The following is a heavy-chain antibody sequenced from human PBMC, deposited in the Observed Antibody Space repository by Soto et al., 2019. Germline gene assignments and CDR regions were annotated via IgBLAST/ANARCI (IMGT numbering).Heavy chain of an antibody. Sequence: SETLSLTCTVSGGSISSSSYYWGWIRQPPGKGLEWIGSIYYSGSTYYNPSLKSRVTISVDTPKNQFSLKLSSVTAADTAVYYCARHRPDSGYDVMDYWGQGTLVTVSS. J-gene: IGHJ4*02. CDR3: ARHRPDSGYDVMDY. CDR2: IYYSGST. D-gene: IGHD5-12*01. CDR1: GGSISSSSYY. V-gene: IGHV4-39*01.